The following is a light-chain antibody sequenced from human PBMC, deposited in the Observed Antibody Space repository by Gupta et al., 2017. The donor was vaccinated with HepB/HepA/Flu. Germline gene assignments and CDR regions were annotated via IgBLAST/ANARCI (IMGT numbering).Light chain of an antibody. CDR3: QQSYSTPFT. Sequence: SLSSSVGDRVTITCRASQSISSYLNWYQQKPGKAPKLLIYAASSLQSGVPSRFSGSGSGTDFTLTISSLQPEDFATYYCQQSYSTPFTFGPGTKVDIK. V-gene: IGKV1-39*01. CDR1: QSISSY. CDR2: AAS. J-gene: IGKJ3*01.